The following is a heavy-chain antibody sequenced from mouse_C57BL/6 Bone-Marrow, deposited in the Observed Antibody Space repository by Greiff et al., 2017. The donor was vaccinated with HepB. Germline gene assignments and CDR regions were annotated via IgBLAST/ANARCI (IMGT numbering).Heavy chain of an antibody. CDR3: ARKELLRGSWFAY. J-gene: IGHJ3*01. CDR1: GYTFTSYW. CDR2: IYPGSGST. D-gene: IGHD1-1*01. Sequence: VKLQQPGAELVKPGASVKMSCKASGYTFTSYWITWVKQRPGQGLEWIGEIYPGSGSTNYNEKFKSKATLTVDTSSSTAYMQLSSLTSEDSAVYYCARKELLRGSWFAYWGQGTLVTVSA. V-gene: IGHV1-55*01.